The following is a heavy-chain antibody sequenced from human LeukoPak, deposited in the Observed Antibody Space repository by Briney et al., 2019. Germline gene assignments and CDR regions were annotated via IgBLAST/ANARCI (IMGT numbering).Heavy chain of an antibody. D-gene: IGHD3-22*01. CDR2: IYYSGST. Sequence: SETLSLTCTVSGGSISSSSYYWGWIRQPPGKGLEWIGSIYYSGSTYYNPSLKSRVTISVDTSKNQFSLKLSSVTAADTAVYYCARAGGYYDSSTLDYWGQGTLATVSS. J-gene: IGHJ4*02. CDR1: GGSISSSSYY. V-gene: IGHV4-39*01. CDR3: ARAGGYYDSSTLDY.